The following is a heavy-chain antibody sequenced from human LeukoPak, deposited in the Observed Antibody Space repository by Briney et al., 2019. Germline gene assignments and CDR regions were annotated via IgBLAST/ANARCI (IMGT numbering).Heavy chain of an antibody. Sequence: PGGSLRLSCEASGFAVSSNYISWVRQAPGKGLEWVSIVYSDGSIFHADSVKGRFTMSRDISRNTLDLQMNSLRVEDTAVYYCARHPEPGYCSSTSCHESYFDYWGQGTLVTVSS. CDR1: GFAVSSNY. CDR3: ARHPEPGYCSSTSCHESYFDY. CDR2: VYSDGSI. V-gene: IGHV3-53*01. J-gene: IGHJ4*02. D-gene: IGHD2-2*01.